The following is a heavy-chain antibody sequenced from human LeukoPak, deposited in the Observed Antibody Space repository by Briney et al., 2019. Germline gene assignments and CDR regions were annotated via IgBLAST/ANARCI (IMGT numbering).Heavy chain of an antibody. D-gene: IGHD3-16*01. J-gene: IGHJ4*02. CDR3: ARDSAKLGYFDY. V-gene: IGHV4-38-2*02. Sequence: SETLSLTCTVSGYSISSGYYWGWIRQPPGKGLEWIGSIYHSESTYYNPSLKSRITISVDTSKNQFSLKLSSVTAADTAVYYCARDSAKLGYFDYWGQGTLVTVSS. CDR2: IYHSEST. CDR1: GYSISSGYY.